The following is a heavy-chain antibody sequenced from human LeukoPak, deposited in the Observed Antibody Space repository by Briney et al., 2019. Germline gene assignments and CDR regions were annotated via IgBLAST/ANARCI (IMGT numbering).Heavy chain of an antibody. D-gene: IGHD6-13*01. J-gene: IGHJ4*02. CDR2: INAGNGNT. CDR1: GYTFTSYA. CDR3: ARDHAGTQQLVSRLFDF. V-gene: IGHV1-3*01. Sequence: GASVKVSCKASGYTFTSYAMHWVRQAPGQRLEWMGWINAGNGNTKYSQKFQGRVTITRDTSASTAYMELSSLRSEDTAVYYCARDHAGTQQLVSRLFDFWGQGTLVTVSS.